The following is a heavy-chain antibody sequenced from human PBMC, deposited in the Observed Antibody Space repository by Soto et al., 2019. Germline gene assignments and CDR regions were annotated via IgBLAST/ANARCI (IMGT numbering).Heavy chain of an antibody. D-gene: IGHD6-6*01. V-gene: IGHV1-69*01. J-gene: IGHJ3*01. CDR2: IIPMFGKA. CDR3: VRRGPHWDSIALRRPDVLDV. CDR1: GGTFINCI. Sequence: QVQPVQSGAEVKKPGSSVKISCKASGGTFINCIFSWVRQAPGQGLEWMGGIIPMFGKANYAQKFQDRVTITADESTSTAYMELNSLRSEDTAVYYCVRRGPHWDSIALRRPDVLDVWGQGTMVTVSS.